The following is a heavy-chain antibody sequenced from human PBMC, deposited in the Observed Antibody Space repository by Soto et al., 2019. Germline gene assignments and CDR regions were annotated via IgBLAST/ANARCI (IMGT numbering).Heavy chain of an antibody. CDR2: INPGNGDT. D-gene: IGHD3-10*01. CDR3: TRDPRRSWFDP. J-gene: IGHJ5*02. Sequence: ASLKVSCKASGYTFTTYTLQWLRQAPGQSLEWMGWINPGNGDTKYSQTFQGRVTITSDTSASTAYMELSSLRSEDTAVYYCTRDPRRSWFDPWGQGTLVTIP. V-gene: IGHV1-3*01. CDR1: GYTFTTYT.